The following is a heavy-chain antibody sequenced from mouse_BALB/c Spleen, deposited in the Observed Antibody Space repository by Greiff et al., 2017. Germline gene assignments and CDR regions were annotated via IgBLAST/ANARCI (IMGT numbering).Heavy chain of an antibody. D-gene: IGHD2-1*01. CDR2: ISNLAYSI. Sequence: DVKLVESGGGLVQPGGSRKLSCAASGFTFSDYGMAWVRQAPGKGPEWVAFISNLAYSIYYADTVTGRFTISRENAKNTLYLEMSSLRSEDTAMYYCARKYGNYAMDYWGQGTSVTVSS. CDR1: GFTFSDYG. V-gene: IGHV5-15*02. J-gene: IGHJ4*01. CDR3: ARKYGNYAMDY.